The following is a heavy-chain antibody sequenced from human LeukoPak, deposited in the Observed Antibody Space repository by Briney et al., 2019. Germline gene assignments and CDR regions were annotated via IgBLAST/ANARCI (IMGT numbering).Heavy chain of an antibody. Sequence: GRSLRLSCAASGFTFSNFAMHWVRQAPGKGLEWVSVISYDGSYKYYANSVKGRFTISRDNSKNTLYLQMNSLRPEDTAVYYCARDLHCSGGSCYSGLHYWGQGTLVTVSS. CDR3: ARDLHCSGGSCYSGLHY. CDR1: GFTFSNFA. V-gene: IGHV3-30*04. D-gene: IGHD2-15*01. J-gene: IGHJ4*02. CDR2: ISYDGSYK.